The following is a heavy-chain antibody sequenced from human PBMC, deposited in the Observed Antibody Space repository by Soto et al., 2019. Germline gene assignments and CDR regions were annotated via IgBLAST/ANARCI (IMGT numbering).Heavy chain of an antibody. CDR1: GYTFTSYD. CDR3: ARGGGYSYGDAFDI. D-gene: IGHD5-18*01. Sequence: GASVKVSCKASGYTFTSYDINWVRQATGQGLERMGWMNPNSGNTGYAQKFQGRVTMTRNTSISTAYMELSSLRSEDTAVYYCARGGGYSYGDAFDIWGQGTMVTVSS. V-gene: IGHV1-8*01. CDR2: MNPNSGNT. J-gene: IGHJ3*02.